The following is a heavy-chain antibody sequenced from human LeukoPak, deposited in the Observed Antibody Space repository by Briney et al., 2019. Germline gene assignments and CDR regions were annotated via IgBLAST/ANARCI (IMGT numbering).Heavy chain of an antibody. Sequence: KASETLSLTCTVSGGSISSYYWSWIRQPPGKGLGWIGYIYYSGSTNYNPSLKSRVTISVDTSKNQFSLKLSSVTAADTAVYYCARVSRQWELPQYYFDYWGQGTLVTVSS. CDR2: IYYSGST. J-gene: IGHJ4*02. CDR1: GGSISSYY. V-gene: IGHV4-59*01. CDR3: ARVSRQWELPQYYFDY. D-gene: IGHD1-26*01.